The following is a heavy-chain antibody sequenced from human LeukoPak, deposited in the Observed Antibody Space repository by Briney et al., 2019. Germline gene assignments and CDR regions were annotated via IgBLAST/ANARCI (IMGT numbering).Heavy chain of an antibody. J-gene: IGHJ4*02. V-gene: IGHV3-23*01. CDR1: GFTFSSYA. D-gene: IGHD6-13*01. CDR2: ISDSGGTT. CDR3: VRDALVGSTWYLGYFDY. Sequence: GGSLRLSCAASGFTFSSYAMSWVRQAPGKGLEWVSTISDSGGTTYYADSVKGRFTISRDNSKNMLYLQVNSLRAEDTAVYYCVRDALVGSTWYLGYFDYWGQGTLVTVSS.